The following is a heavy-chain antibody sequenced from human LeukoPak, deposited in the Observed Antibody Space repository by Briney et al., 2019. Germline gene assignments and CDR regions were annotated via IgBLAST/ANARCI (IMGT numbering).Heavy chain of an antibody. V-gene: IGHV3-48*03. CDR2: ISSSGSTI. Sequence: GGSLRLSCAASGFTFSSYEMNWVRQAPGKGLEWVSYISSSGSTIYYADSVKGRFTISRDSSKNTLYLQMNSLRAEDTAVYYCAKAGTMVGTYYYYYMDVWGKGTTVTISS. CDR3: AKAGTMVGTYYYYYMDV. CDR1: GFTFSSYE. J-gene: IGHJ6*03. D-gene: IGHD3-10*01.